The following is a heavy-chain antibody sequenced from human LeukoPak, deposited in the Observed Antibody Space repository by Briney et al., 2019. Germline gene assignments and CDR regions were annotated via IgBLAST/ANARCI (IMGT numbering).Heavy chain of an antibody. Sequence: PGGSLRLSCAASGFTLSNYAMHWVRQAPVKGLEWVALISDDGNIKYYADSVKGRFTISRDNAKNTLYLQMNSLRAEDTAVYYCARIPYYDFWSGYSDWGQGTLVTVSS. J-gene: IGHJ4*02. D-gene: IGHD3-3*01. V-gene: IGHV3-30-3*01. CDR3: ARIPYYDFWSGYSD. CDR2: ISDDGNIK. CDR1: GFTLSNYA.